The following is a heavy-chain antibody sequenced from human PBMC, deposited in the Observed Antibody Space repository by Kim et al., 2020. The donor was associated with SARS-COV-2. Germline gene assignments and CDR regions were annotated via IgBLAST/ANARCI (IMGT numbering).Heavy chain of an antibody. Sequence: MYYADSAKGRLPISRDNPKNSLYLQMNSRRAADTAVYYCARDRYYYGMDVWGQGTTVTVSS. V-gene: IGHV3-21*01. CDR3: ARDRYYYGMDV. J-gene: IGHJ6*02. CDR2: M.